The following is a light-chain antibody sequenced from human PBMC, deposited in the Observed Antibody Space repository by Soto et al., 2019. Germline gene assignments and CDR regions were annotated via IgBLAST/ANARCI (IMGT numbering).Light chain of an antibody. CDR1: HNVSSY. Sequence: IVLTQYPATLSLSPGEGATLSCRASHNVSSYLAWYQQKPGQAPTLLIYDAYNRAAGIPARFSGSGSGTDFTLTISSLEPEDFAVYYCQQRSYWPITFGQGTRLEN. CDR2: DAY. J-gene: IGKJ5*01. CDR3: QQRSYWPIT. V-gene: IGKV3-11*01.